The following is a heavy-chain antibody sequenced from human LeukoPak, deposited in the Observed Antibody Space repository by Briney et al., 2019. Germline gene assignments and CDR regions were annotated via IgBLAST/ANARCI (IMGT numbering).Heavy chain of an antibody. V-gene: IGHV3-30*04. J-gene: IGHJ4*02. CDR3: ARDYNPSGRYYFDS. CDR2: ISYDGSNK. D-gene: IGHD1-14*01. CDR1: GFTFSSYA. Sequence: GRSLRLSCAASGFTFSSYAMHWVRQAPGKGLEWVAVISYDGSNKYYADSVKGRFTISRDNSKNTLYLQMNSLRAEDTAVYYCARDYNPSGRYYFDSWGQGTLVTVSS.